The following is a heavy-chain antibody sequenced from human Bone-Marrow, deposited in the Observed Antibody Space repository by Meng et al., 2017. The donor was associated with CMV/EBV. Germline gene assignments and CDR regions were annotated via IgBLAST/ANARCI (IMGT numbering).Heavy chain of an antibody. D-gene: IGHD6-13*01. V-gene: IGHV3-21*01. J-gene: IGHJ6*01. Sequence: GESLKISCAASGFTFSSYSMNWVRQAPGKGLEWVSSISSSSSYIYYADSVKGRFTISRDNAKNSLYLQMNSLRAEDTAVYYCARDRIAAAGTLMGSMDVWGQGTTVTCYS. CDR3: ARDRIAAAGTLMGSMDV. CDR2: ISSSSSYI. CDR1: GFTFSSYS.